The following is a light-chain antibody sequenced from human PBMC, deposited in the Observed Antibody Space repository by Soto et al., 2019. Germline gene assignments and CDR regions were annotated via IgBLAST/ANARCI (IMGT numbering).Light chain of an antibody. V-gene: IGKV3-20*01. J-gene: IGKJ1*01. Sequence: EIVLTQSPGTLSLSPGERATLSCRASQSVSSSYLAWYQQKPGQAPRLLIYGASSGATGIPDRFSGSGSGTDFTLTISRLESEDFAVYYCQQYGSSPGTFGQGTKVEIK. CDR2: GAS. CDR3: QQYGSSPGT. CDR1: QSVSSSY.